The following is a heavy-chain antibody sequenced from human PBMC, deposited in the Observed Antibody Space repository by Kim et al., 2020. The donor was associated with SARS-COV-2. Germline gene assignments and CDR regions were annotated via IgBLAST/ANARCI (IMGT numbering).Heavy chain of an antibody. J-gene: IGHJ6*02. CDR1: GYTFTSYA. Sequence: ASVKVSCKASGYTFTSYAMNWVRQAPGQGLEWMGWINTNTGNPTYAQGFTGRFVFSLDTSVSTAYLQISSLKAEDTAVYYCARDLGGSGWYYRRTWDYGMDVWGQGTTVTVSS. D-gene: IGHD6-19*01. CDR3: ARDLGGSGWYYRRTWDYGMDV. V-gene: IGHV7-4-1*02. CDR2: INTNTGNP.